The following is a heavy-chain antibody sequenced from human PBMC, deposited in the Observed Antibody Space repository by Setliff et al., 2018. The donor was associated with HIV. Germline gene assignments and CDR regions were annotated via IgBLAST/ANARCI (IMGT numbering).Heavy chain of an antibody. CDR2: LASYNDDA. J-gene: IGHJ4*02. D-gene: IGHD4-17*01. CDR1: GDTFNSYA. CDR3: ARGQYGDELFDY. V-gene: IGHV1-18*01. Sequence: ASVKVSCKASGDTFNSYAITWVRQAPGHGLEWMGWLASYNDDANYAQNLQGRVTMTTDKSTSTAYMELRSLRSDDTAVYYCARGQYGDELFDYWGQGTLVTVSS.